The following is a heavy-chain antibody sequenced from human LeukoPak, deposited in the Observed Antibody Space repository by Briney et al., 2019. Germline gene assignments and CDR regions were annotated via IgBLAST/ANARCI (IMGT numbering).Heavy chain of an antibody. Sequence: GGSLRLSCAASGFTFSSYTMNWVRQAPGKGLEWVSSISIGGDYIYYADSVTGRFTISRDNAKNSLFLQMNSLRAEDTAVYYRARDRPARRTGDDAFDIWGQGTMVTVSS. D-gene: IGHD1-1*01. CDR3: ARDRPARRTGDDAFDI. J-gene: IGHJ3*02. V-gene: IGHV3-21*04. CDR1: GFTFSSYT. CDR2: ISIGGDYI.